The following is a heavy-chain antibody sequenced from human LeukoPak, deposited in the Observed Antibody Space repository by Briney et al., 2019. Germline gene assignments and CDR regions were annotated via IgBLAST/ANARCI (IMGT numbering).Heavy chain of an antibody. V-gene: IGHV3-33*06. J-gene: IGHJ6*03. Sequence: LSGGSLRLSCAASGFTFSSYGMPWVRQAPGKGLEWVAVIWYDGSQKHYADSVRGRFTISRDSSENTLSLQTNNLRAEDTAVYYCAKDWSEGPYYMDVWGKGTTVTVTS. CDR1: GFTFSSYG. CDR3: AKDWSEGPYYMDV. CDR2: IWYDGSQK.